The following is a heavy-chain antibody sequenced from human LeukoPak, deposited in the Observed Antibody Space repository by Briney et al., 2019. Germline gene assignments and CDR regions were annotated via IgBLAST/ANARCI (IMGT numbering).Heavy chain of an antibody. CDR3: ARARDILTGYKYYMDV. CDR2: ISSSGSTI. Sequence: PGGSLRLSCAASGFTFSSYSMNWARQAPGKGLEWVSYISSSGSTIYYADSVKGRFTISRDNAKNSLYLQMNSLRAEDTAVYYCARARDILTGYKYYMDVWGKGTTVTISS. J-gene: IGHJ6*03. CDR1: GFTFSSYS. D-gene: IGHD3-9*01. V-gene: IGHV3-48*04.